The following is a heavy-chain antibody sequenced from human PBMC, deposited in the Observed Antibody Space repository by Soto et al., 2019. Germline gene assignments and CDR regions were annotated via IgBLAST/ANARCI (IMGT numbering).Heavy chain of an antibody. CDR1: GFTFSSYS. CDR2: ISSSSSYI. J-gene: IGHJ4*02. Sequence: EVQLVESGGGLVKPGGSLRLSCAASGFTFSSYSMNWVRQAPGKGLEWVSSISSSSSYIYYADSVKGRFTISRDNAKNSLYLQRTSLRAEDTAVYYCAREVSKYSGYDFDYWGQGTLVTVSS. D-gene: IGHD5-12*01. CDR3: AREVSKYSGYDFDY. V-gene: IGHV3-21*01.